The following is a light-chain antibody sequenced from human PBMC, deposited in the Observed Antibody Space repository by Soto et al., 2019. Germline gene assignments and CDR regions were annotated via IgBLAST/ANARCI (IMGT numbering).Light chain of an antibody. CDR2: AAS. CDR1: QSVSSSY. J-gene: IGKJ1*01. CDR3: QQYGRSPWT. Sequence: EIVLTQSPGTLSLSPGERATLSCRASQSVSSSYLAWYQPKPGQAPRLLIYAASSSATGIPDRFSGSGSGTDFPLSISRLEPEDFAVYYCQQYGRSPWTFGQGTKVEMK. V-gene: IGKV3-20*01.